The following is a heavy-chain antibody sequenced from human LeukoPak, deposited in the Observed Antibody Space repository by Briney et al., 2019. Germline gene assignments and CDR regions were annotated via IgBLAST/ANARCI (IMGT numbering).Heavy chain of an antibody. D-gene: IGHD1-1*01. Sequence: ASVKVSCKASGCSFTSHGISWVRQAPGQGLEWMGWISAYNGDTNYAQKFQGRVTMTTDTSTITAYMEMRSLRSDDTAVYFCARGRPESPFDPWGQGTLVTVSS. V-gene: IGHV1-18*01. CDR1: GCSFTSHG. J-gene: IGHJ5*02. CDR3: ARGRPESPFDP. CDR2: ISAYNGDT.